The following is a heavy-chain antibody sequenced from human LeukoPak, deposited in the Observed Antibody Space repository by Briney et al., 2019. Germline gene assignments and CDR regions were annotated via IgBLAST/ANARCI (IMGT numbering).Heavy chain of an antibody. J-gene: IGHJ4*02. CDR3: TRLNDYGDPSFDY. CDR2: IRSKGNSYAT. CDR1: GLTFSGSA. D-gene: IGHD4-17*01. V-gene: IGHV3-73*01. Sequence: PGGSLKLSCVASGLTFSGSAMHWVRQASGKGLEWVGRIRSKGNSYATAYAASVRGRFTISRGDSENTAYLQMNSLNTEDTAVYYCTRLNDYGDPSFDYWGQGTLVTVSS.